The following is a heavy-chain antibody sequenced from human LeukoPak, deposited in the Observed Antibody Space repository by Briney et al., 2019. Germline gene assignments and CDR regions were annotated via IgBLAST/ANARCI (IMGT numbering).Heavy chain of an antibody. CDR1: GFTFSSYA. CDR2: ISGSGGST. CDR3: AKRGPYYYGSGSYDY. Sequence: GGSLRLSCAASGFTFSSYAMSWVRQAPGKGLEWVSAISGSGGSTYYADSVKGRFTISRDNSKNTLYLQMNSLRAEDTAVYYCAKRGPYYYGSGSYDYWSQGTLVTVSS. D-gene: IGHD3-10*01. J-gene: IGHJ4*02. V-gene: IGHV3-23*01.